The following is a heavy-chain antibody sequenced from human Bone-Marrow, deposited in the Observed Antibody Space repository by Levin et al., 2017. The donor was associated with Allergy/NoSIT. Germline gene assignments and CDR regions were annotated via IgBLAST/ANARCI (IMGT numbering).Heavy chain of an antibody. CDR1: GFSFSSDD. CDR3: ANSIPCWYFDL. J-gene: IGHJ2*01. Sequence: PGGSLRLSCAASGFSFSSDDMTWVRQAPGKGLEWVSSIGISGGTTYADSVKGRFTISRDNSKSTLYLQMNSLRADDTAVYYCANSIPCWYFDLWGRGTLVTVSS. CDR2: IGISGGTT. V-gene: IGHV3-23*01.